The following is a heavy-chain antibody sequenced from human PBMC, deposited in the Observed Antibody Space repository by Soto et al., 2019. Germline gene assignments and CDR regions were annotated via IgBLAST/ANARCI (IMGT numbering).Heavy chain of an antibody. CDR2: IFYLGSS. CDR1: FDSILSSDFY. CDR3: ERLCLAPRQNNWFYP. Sequence: PSAPLSLTCTFAFDSILSSDFYWVLVRQPPGQGLEWIGSIFYLGSSYYNPSLKSRVTMSVDTSKNQFSLRLRSVTAADTALYFGERLCLAPRQNNWFYPRAQRVTVTVSS. D-gene: IGHD3-3*02. J-gene: IGHJ5*01. V-gene: IGHV4-39*01.